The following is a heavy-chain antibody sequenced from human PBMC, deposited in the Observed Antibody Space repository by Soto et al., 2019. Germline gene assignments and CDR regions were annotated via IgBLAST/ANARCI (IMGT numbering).Heavy chain of an antibody. CDR2: IYYSGST. CDR3: ARVSSSCWFDP. CDR1: GGSVSSGSYY. Sequence: QVQLQESGPGLVKPSETLSLTCTVSGGSVSSGSYYWSWIRQPPGKGLEWIGYIYYSGSTNYNPSLKSRVTLSVDTSKNQFSLKLSSVTAADTAVYYCARVSSSCWFDPWGQGTLVTVSS. V-gene: IGHV4-61*01. J-gene: IGHJ5*02. D-gene: IGHD6-13*01.